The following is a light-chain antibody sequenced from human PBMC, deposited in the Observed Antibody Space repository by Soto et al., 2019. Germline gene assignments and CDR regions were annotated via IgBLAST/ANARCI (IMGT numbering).Light chain of an antibody. CDR3: QESPRT. CDR1: QSVSSN. CDR2: GAS. J-gene: IGKJ1*01. V-gene: IGKV3-15*01. Sequence: EIVMTQSPATLSVSPGERATLSCRASQSVSSNLAWYQQKPGQAPRLLIYGASTRATGIPARFSGSGSGTDFTLTISRLEPEDFAVYYCQESPRTFGQGTKVDI.